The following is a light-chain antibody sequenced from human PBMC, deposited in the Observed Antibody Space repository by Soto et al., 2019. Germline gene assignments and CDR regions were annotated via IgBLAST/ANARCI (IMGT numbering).Light chain of an antibody. Sequence: QSALTQPRSVSGSPGQSVTISCTGSSSNVGHYNYVSWYQHHPGQAPKIMIYDVTERPSGVPHRFSGSKSGYTASLTISGLQADDEADYYCCSYEGASSSVVFGGGTKVTVL. CDR1: SSNVGHYNY. J-gene: IGLJ2*01. CDR3: CSYEGASSSVV. CDR2: DVT. V-gene: IGLV2-11*01.